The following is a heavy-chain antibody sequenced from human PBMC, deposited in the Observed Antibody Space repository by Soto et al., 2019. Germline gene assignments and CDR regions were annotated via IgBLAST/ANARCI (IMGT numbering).Heavy chain of an antibody. V-gene: IGHV3-30*18. CDR2: ISYDGKNK. J-gene: IGHJ4*02. CDR3: AQELRLTPITTVGD. Sequence: QVQLVESGGGVVQPGRSLRLSCEAPGLIFSTYGMHWARQAPGKGLEWLSVISYDGKNKYYEDSVKGRFTISRDNSKNTLWLHMDSLRTEDTAVYYCAQELRLTPITTVGDWGQGTLVTVSS. CDR1: GLIFSTYG. D-gene: IGHD4-17*01.